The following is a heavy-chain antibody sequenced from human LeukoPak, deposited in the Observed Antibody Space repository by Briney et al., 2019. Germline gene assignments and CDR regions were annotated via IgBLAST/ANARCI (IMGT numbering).Heavy chain of an antibody. V-gene: IGHV1-2*02. J-gene: IGHJ5*02. Sequence: ASVKVSCKASGYTFTDYYMHWVRQAPGQGLEWMGWINPNSGGTNYAQKFQGRVIMTRDTSISTAYMELRSLRSDDTAVYYCARTGFLEWLLPFDPWGQGTLVTVSS. CDR3: ARTGFLEWLLPFDP. D-gene: IGHD3-3*01. CDR2: INPNSGGT. CDR1: GYTFTDYY.